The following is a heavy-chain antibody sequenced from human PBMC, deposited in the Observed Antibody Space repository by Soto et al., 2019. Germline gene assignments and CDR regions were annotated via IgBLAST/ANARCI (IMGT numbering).Heavy chain of an antibody. CDR3: ARANYDILTGSPPVGYYYYGMDV. J-gene: IGHJ6*02. V-gene: IGHV1-69*13. Sequence: SVKVSYKASGGTFSSYAISWVRQAPGQGLEWMGGIIPIFGTANYAQKFQGRVTITADESTSTAYMELSSLRSEDTAVYYCARANYDILTGSPPVGYYYYGMDVWGQGTTVTVSS. CDR1: GGTFSSYA. D-gene: IGHD3-9*01. CDR2: IIPIFGTA.